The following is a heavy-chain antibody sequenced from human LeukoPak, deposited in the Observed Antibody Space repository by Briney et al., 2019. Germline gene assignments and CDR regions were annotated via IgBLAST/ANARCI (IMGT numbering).Heavy chain of an antibody. D-gene: IGHD6-19*01. Sequence: GASVKVSCKASGYTFTSYAMHWVRQAPGQRLEWMGWINAGNGNTKYSQKLQGRVTITRDTSASTAYMELSSLRSEDTAVYYCARNPRVSGWYGWFDPWGQGTLVTVSS. CDR1: GYTFTSYA. CDR2: INAGNGNT. J-gene: IGHJ5*02. V-gene: IGHV1-3*01. CDR3: ARNPRVSGWYGWFDP.